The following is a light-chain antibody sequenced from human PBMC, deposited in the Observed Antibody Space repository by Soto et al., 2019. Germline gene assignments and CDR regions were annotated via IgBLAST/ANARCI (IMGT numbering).Light chain of an antibody. CDR1: SSDVGGYNY. V-gene: IGLV2-11*01. Sequence: QFVLTQPRSVSGSPGQSVTISCTGTSSDVGGYNYVSWYQQHPGKAPKLMIYDVSKRPSGVPDRFSGSKSGNTASLTISGLQAEDEADYYCCSYAGSSYVFGTGTKVTVL. J-gene: IGLJ1*01. CDR3: CSYAGSSYV. CDR2: DVS.